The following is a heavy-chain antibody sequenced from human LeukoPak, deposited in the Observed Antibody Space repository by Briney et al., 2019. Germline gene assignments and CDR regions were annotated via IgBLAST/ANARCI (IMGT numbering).Heavy chain of an antibody. V-gene: IGHV3-33*01. CDR2: IWYDGSNK. J-gene: IGHJ6*02. CDR1: GFTFSSYG. CDR3: ARVSGMKQDIVVVPAAKVAYYYGMDV. Sequence: QTGGSLRLSCAASGFTFSSYGMHWVRQAPGKGLEWVAVIWYDGSNKYYADSVKGRFTISRDNSKNTLYLQMNSLRAEDTAVYYCARVSGMKQDIVVVPAAKVAYYYGMDVWGQGTTVTVSS. D-gene: IGHD2-2*01.